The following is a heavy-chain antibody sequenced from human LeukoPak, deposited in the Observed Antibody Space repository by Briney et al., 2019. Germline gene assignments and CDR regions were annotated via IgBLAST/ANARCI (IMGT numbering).Heavy chain of an antibody. Sequence: PSETLSLTCTVSGGSISSSSYYWGWIRQPPGKGLEWIGSIYYSGSTYYNPSLKSRVTISVDTSKNQFSLKLRSVTAADTAVYYCARYCSTTSCSNEALDVWGQGTMVTVSS. D-gene: IGHD2-2*01. CDR2: IYYSGST. CDR3: ARYCSTTSCSNEALDV. CDR1: GGSISSSSYY. J-gene: IGHJ3*01. V-gene: IGHV4-39*07.